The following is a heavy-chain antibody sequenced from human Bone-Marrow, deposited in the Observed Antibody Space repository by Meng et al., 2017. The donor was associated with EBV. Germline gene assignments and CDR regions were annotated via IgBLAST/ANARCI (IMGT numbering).Heavy chain of an antibody. V-gene: IGHV4-61*01. D-gene: IGHD3-10*01. J-gene: IGHJ4*02. CDR3: AKSRSSTPGIVDD. CDR2: IYDTVTT. Sequence: QWQLRESGPGLVESSETLSLTCVVSGVSVHSGTYHWGWIPQCPGKGLEWIGYIYDTVTTIYTTSLNSRVTILLETSKNQFSLRLHSVTTADTAVYYCAKSRSSTPGIVDDWGQGTLVTVSS. CDR1: GVSVHSGTYH.